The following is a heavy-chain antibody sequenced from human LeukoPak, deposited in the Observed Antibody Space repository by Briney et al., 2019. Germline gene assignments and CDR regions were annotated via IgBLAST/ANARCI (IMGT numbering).Heavy chain of an antibody. CDR2: IYSGGSP. Sequence: GGSLRLSCAASGITVSSNYMSWVRQAPGKGLERVSVIYSGGSPYYADSVKDRFTISRDDSRNTLYLQMNSLKAGDTALYYCASHDSRGYYFENWGQGTLVTVTS. CDR3: ASHDSRGYYFEN. CDR1: GITVSSNY. J-gene: IGHJ4*02. D-gene: IGHD3-22*01. V-gene: IGHV3-66*04.